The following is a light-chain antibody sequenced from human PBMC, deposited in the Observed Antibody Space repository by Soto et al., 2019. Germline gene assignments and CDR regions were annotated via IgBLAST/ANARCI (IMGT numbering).Light chain of an antibody. CDR2: KAS. V-gene: IGKV1-5*03. J-gene: IGKJ2*01. CDR1: QSISSW. Sequence: DIQMTQSPSTLSASVGDRVTITCRASQSISSWLAWYQQKPRKAPKLLIYKASSLESGDPSKFSGSGSGTEFTLTISSLQPDDFATYYCHQYNSYSPYTFGQGTKLEIK. CDR3: HQYNSYSPYT.